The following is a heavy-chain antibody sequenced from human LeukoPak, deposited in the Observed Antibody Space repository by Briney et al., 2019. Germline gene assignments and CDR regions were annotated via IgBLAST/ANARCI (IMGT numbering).Heavy chain of an antibody. V-gene: IGHV3-74*01. D-gene: IGHD3-10*01. Sequence: GGSLRLSCAASGFTLSNYWMHWVRQAPGKGPVWVSRINPDGSRIDYAESVRGRFTISRDSAKNTLYLQMNSLRAEDTAVYYCASARGVTWFDPWGQGTLVTVSS. CDR3: ASARGVTWFDP. CDR1: GFTLSNYW. J-gene: IGHJ5*02. CDR2: INPDGSRI.